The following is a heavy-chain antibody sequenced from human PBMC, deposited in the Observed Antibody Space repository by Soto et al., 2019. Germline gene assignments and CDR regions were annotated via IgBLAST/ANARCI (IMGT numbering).Heavy chain of an antibody. CDR1: GYTFTSYY. V-gene: IGHV1-46*01. Sequence: ASVKVSCKASGYTFTSYYMHWVRQAPGQGLEWMGIINPSGGSTGYAQKFQGRVTMTRDTSTSTVYMELSSLRSEDTAVYYCARDQGIRATLDYSGQGTLVTVSS. CDR3: ARDQGIRATLDY. J-gene: IGHJ4*02. CDR2: INPSGGST. D-gene: IGHD5-12*01.